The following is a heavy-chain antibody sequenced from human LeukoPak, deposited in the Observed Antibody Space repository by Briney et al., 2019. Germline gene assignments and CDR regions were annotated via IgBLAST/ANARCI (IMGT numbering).Heavy chain of an antibody. Sequence: PGGSLRLSCAASGFTVSSNYMSWVRQAPGKGLEWVSVIYSGGSTYYADSVKGRFTISRDNSKNTRYLPMNSLRAEDTAVYYCAGDHGYCSSTSCTDAFDIWGQGTMVTVSS. J-gene: IGHJ3*02. CDR2: IYSGGST. CDR1: GFTVSSNY. D-gene: IGHD2-2*01. V-gene: IGHV3-53*01. CDR3: AGDHGYCSSTSCTDAFDI.